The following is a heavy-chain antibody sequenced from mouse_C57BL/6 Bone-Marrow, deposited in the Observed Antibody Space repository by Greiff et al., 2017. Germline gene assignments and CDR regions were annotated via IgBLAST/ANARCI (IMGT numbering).Heavy chain of an antibody. CDR3: ARGSYYDYDGY. CDR2: IDPSDSYT. J-gene: IGHJ2*01. V-gene: IGHV1-50*01. Sequence: VQLQQPGAELVKPGASVKLSCKASGYTFTSYWMQWVKQRPGQGLEWIGEIDPSDSYTNYNQKFKGKATLTVDTSSSTAYMQLSSLTSEDSAVYYCARGSYYDYDGYWGKGTTLTVSS. CDR1: GYTFTSYW. D-gene: IGHD2-4*01.